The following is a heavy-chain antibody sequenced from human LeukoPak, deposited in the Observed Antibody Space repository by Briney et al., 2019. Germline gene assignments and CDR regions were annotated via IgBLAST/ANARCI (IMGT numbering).Heavy chain of an antibody. V-gene: IGHV3-53*01. CDR1: GFTVSSNY. CDR2: IYSGGST. J-gene: IGHJ4*02. Sequence: GGSLRLSCAASGFTVSSNYMSWVRQAPGKGLEWVSVIYSGGSTYYADSVKGRFTISRDNSKNTLYLQMNSLRAEDTAVYYCARDGSGYSYEDWGQGTLVTVSS. CDR3: ARDGSGYSYED. D-gene: IGHD5-18*01.